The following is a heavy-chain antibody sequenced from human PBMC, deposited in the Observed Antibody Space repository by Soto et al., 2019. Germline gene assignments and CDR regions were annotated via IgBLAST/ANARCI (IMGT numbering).Heavy chain of an antibody. Sequence: SQTLSLTCAISGDSVSSNSAAWNWIRQSPSRGLEWLGRTYYRSKWYNDYAVSVKSRITINPDTSKNQSSLQLNSVTPEDTAVYYCARGYGSGSYFYYYYYGMDVWGQGTTVTVSS. V-gene: IGHV6-1*01. CDR2: TYYRSKWYN. CDR3: ARGYGSGSYFYYYYYGMDV. J-gene: IGHJ6*02. D-gene: IGHD3-10*01. CDR1: GDSVSSNSAA.